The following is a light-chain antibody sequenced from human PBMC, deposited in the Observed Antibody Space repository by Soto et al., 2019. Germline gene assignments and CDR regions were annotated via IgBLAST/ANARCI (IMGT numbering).Light chain of an antibody. CDR2: EVS. V-gene: IGLV2-23*02. J-gene: IGLJ7*01. Sequence: QSALTQPASVSGSPGQSINISCTGTSSDVGSHNLVSWYQQHPGQAPKLMIYEVSKRPLGVSARFSASKSGNTASLTISGLQAEDEADYYCCSYGGSRAVFGGGTQLTFL. CDR1: SSDVGSHNL. CDR3: CSYGGSRAV.